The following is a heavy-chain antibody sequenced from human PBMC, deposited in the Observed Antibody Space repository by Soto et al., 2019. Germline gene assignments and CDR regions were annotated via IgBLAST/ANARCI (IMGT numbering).Heavy chain of an antibody. CDR3: GRDRVMRGNSYYYGMDV. J-gene: IGHJ6*02. CDR1: GGTFSNFA. CDR2: IIPKFSAP. D-gene: IGHD2-21*01. Sequence: VRLEQSGAEVKKPGSSVKVSCKTSGGTFSNFAISWVRLAPGQGLEWMGVIIPKFSAPTYAQKFQGRVMITADESTSTAFMELSSLRSEDTAVYFCGRDRVMRGNSYYYGMDVWGQWTTVIVSS. V-gene: IGHV1-69*12.